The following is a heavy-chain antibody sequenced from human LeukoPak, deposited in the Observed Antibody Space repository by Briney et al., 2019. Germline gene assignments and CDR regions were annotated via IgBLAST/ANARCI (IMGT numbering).Heavy chain of an antibody. D-gene: IGHD3-22*01. J-gene: IGHJ4*02. V-gene: IGHV4-34*01. Sequence: SETLSLTCAVYGGSFSGYYWSWIRQPPGKGLEWIGEINHGGSTNYNPSLKSRVTISVDTSKNQFSLKLSSVTAADTAVYYCARSPVVVVPLDYWGQGTLVTVSS. CDR2: INHGGST. CDR1: GGSFSGYY. CDR3: ARSPVVVVPLDY.